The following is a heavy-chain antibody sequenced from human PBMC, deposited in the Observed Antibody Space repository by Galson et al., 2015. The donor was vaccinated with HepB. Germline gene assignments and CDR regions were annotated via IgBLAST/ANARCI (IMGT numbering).Heavy chain of an antibody. D-gene: IGHD2-8*01. CDR3: ASGSCTNGVCYEDYYYGMDV. J-gene: IGHJ6*02. CDR2: IYPGDSDT. Sequence: QSGAEMKKPGESLKISCKGSGYSFTSYWIGWVRQMPGKGLEWMGIIYPGDSDTRYSPSFQGQVTISADKSISTAYLQWSSLKASDTAMYYCASGSCTNGVCYEDYYYGMDVWGQGTTVTVSS. V-gene: IGHV5-51*01. CDR1: GYSFTSYW.